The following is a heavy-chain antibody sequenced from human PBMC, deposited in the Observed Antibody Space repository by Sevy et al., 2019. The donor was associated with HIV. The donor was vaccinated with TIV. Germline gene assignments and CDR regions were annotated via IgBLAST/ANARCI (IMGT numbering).Heavy chain of an antibody. D-gene: IGHD1-20*01. J-gene: IGHJ6*03. CDR3: AKDGYKPSVGDENYYYYYMDV. V-gene: IGHV3-23*01. CDR2: ISGSGGST. CDR1: GFTFSSYA. Sequence: GGSLRLSCAASGFTFSSYAMSWVRQAPGKGLEWVSAISGSGGSTYYADSVNGRFTISRDKSKNTLYLQMNNLRAEDTAVYYCAKDGYKPSVGDENYYYYYMDVWGKGTTVTVSS.